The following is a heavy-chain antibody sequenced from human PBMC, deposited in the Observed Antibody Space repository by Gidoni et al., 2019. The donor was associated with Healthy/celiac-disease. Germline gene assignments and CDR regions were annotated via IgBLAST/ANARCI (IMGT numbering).Heavy chain of an antibody. CDR1: GFTFDDYT. V-gene: IGHV3-43*01. CDR2: ISWDGGST. CDR3: VATQYYYDSSGSDY. J-gene: IGHJ4*02. D-gene: IGHD3-22*01. Sequence: EVQLVESGGVVVQPGGSLRLSCAASGFTFDDYTMHWVRQAPGKGLEWVSLISWDGGSTYYADSVKGRFTISRDNSKNSLYLQMNSLRTEDTALYYCVATQYYYDSSGSDYWGQGTLVTVSS.